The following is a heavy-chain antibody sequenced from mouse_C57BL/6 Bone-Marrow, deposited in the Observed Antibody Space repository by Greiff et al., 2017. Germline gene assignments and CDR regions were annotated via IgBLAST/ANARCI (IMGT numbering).Heavy chain of an antibody. CDR3: TRRDYYGSSPWYFDV. V-gene: IGHV1-15*01. CDR2: IDPETGGT. Sequence: QVQLKESGAELVRPGASVTLSCKASGYTFTDYEMHWVKQTPVHGLEWIGAIDPETGGTAYNQKFKGKAILTADKSSSTAYMELRSLTSEDSAVYYCTRRDYYGSSPWYFDVWGTGTTVTVSS. D-gene: IGHD1-1*01. CDR1: GYTFTDYE. J-gene: IGHJ1*03.